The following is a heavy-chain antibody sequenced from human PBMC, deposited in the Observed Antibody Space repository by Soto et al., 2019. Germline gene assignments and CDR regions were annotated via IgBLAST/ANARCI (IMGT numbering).Heavy chain of an antibody. CDR3: ARATGADKEDY. Sequence: GGFLRLSCSASGFIFSSYWRSWLRQAPGKGLEWVASMNEYGSERYYVDSVKGRFTISRDNAKNSLYLQMNSLRAEDTAVYYCARATGADKEDYWGQGTLVTVSS. CDR2: MNEYGSER. D-gene: IGHD3-10*01. CDR1: GFIFSSYW. J-gene: IGHJ4*02. V-gene: IGHV3-7*04.